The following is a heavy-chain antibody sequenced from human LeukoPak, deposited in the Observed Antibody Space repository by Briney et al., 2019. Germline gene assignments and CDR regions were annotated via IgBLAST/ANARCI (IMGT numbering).Heavy chain of an antibody. CDR2: VNPHSGGT. CDR3: ARVSTMSPNHHEDDAFDI. J-gene: IGHJ3*02. D-gene: IGHD2/OR15-2a*01. CDR1: GYTFTDYY. Sequence: ASVKVSCQASGYTFTDYYIHWVRLAPGRGLEWMGWVNPHSGGTNYAQKFQGRVTMTRDTSISTAYMELSRLRSDDTAVYYCARVSTMSPNHHEDDAFDIWGQGTMVTVSS. V-gene: IGHV1-2*02.